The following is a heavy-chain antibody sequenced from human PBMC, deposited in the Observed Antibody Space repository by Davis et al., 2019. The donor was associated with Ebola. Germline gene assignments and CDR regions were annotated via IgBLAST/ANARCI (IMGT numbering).Heavy chain of an antibody. CDR2: IDPSDSYT. J-gene: IGHJ4*02. CDR3: ARGYYYGSGSYYPFDY. D-gene: IGHD3-10*01. Sequence: PGGSLRLSCKGSGYSFTSYWISWVRQMPGKGLEWMGRIDPSDSYTNYSPSFQGHVTISADKSISTAYLQWSSLKASDTAMYYCARGYYYGSGSYYPFDYWGQGTLVTVSS. V-gene: IGHV5-10-1*01. CDR1: GYSFTSYW.